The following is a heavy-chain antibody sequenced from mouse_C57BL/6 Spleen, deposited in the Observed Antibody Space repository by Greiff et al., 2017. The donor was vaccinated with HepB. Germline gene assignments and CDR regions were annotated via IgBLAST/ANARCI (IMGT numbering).Heavy chain of an antibody. J-gene: IGHJ3*01. CDR2: IDPETGGT. CDR3: TRSGLPRFAY. Sequence: VQLQQSGAELVRPGASVTLSCKASGYTFTDYEMHWVKQTPVHGLEWIGAIDPETGGTAYNQKFKGKAILTADKSSSTAYMELRSLTSEDSAVYYCTRSGLPRFAYWGQGTLVTVSA. D-gene: IGHD2-2*01. CDR1: GYTFTDYE. V-gene: IGHV1-15*01.